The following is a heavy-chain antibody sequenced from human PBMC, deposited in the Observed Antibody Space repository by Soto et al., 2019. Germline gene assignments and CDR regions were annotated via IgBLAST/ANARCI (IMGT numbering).Heavy chain of an antibody. CDR2: SRNKGNSYTT. CDR3: ARGYCTGGTCYSGDY. CDR1: GFTFSDHY. V-gene: IGHV3-72*01. D-gene: IGHD2-15*01. J-gene: IGHJ4*02. Sequence: GGSLRLSCAASGFTFSDHYMDWVRQAPGKGLEWVARSRNKGNSYTTEYAASVKGRFTISRDDSKNSLYLQMNSLKTEDTAVYYCARGYCTGGTCYSGDYWGQGTLVTVSS.